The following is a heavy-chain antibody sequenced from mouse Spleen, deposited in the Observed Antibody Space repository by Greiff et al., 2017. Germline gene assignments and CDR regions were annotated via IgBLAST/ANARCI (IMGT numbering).Heavy chain of an antibody. CDR2: FYPGSGSI. D-gene: IGHD2-3*01. Sequence: LMEPGASVKLSCKASGYTFTEYTIHWVKQRSGQGLEWIGWFYPGSGSIKYNEKFKDKATLTADKSSSTVYMELSRLTSEDSAVYFCARHEDDGYYPWYFDVWGAGTTVTVSS. CDR3: ARHEDDGYYPWYFDV. J-gene: IGHJ1*01. CDR1: GYTFTEYT. V-gene: IGHV1-62-2*01.